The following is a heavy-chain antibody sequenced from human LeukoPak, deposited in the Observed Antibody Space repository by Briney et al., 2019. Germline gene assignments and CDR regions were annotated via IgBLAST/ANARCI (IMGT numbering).Heavy chain of an antibody. Sequence: SVKVSCKASGGTFSSYAISWVRQAPGQGLEWMGRIIPILGIANYAQKFQGRVTITADKSTSTAYMELSSLRSEDTAVHYCARAGYDILTGYYPPDVWGQGTTVTVSS. J-gene: IGHJ6*02. CDR3: ARAGYDILTGYYPPDV. CDR2: IIPILGIA. D-gene: IGHD3-9*01. V-gene: IGHV1-69*04. CDR1: GGTFSSYA.